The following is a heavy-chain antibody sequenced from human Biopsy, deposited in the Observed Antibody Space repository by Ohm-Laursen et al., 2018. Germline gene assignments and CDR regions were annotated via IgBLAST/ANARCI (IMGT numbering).Heavy chain of an antibody. CDR2: ISGSGAYT. J-gene: IGHJ4*02. CDR1: GFNFDSYA. CDR3: ARDGEAKYCKHGVCPSDF. Sequence: SLRLSCAAAGFNFDSYAMTWVRQAPGRGLECVSVISGSGAYTYYADSVKGRFTISRDNSKNTLYLQMNSLRVEDTAVYYCARDGEAKYCKHGVCPSDFWGQGALVTVSS. V-gene: IGHV3-23*01. D-gene: IGHD2-8*01.